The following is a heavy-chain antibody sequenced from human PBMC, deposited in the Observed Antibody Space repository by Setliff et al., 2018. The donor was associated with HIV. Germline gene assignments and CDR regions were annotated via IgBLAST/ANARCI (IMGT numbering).Heavy chain of an antibody. CDR1: GFSFSTYD. V-gene: IGHV3-13*01. D-gene: IGHD3-10*01. CDR3: AREGGSERMPFFYYYMDV. CDR2: IGKRGDT. Sequence: LSCVASGFSFSTYDMHWVRQAKGKGLEWVSLIGKRGDTHYPDSVKGRFTISRDSSKNSLYLQMNSLRTEDTALYYCAREGGSERMPFFYYYMDVRGKGTTVTSP. J-gene: IGHJ6*03.